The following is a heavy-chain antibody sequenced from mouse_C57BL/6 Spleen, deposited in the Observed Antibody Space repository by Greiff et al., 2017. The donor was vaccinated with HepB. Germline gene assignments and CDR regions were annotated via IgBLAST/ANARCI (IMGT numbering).Heavy chain of an antibody. V-gene: IGHV1-15*01. CDR2: IDPETGGT. D-gene: IGHD2-10*01. J-gene: IGHJ4*01. CDR3: TAYYGDY. CDR1: GYTFTDYE. Sequence: VQLQESGAELVRPGASVTLSCKASGYTFTDYEMHWVKQTPVHGLEWIGAIDPETGGTAYNQKFKGKAILTADKSSSTAYMELRSLTSEDSAVYYCTAYYGDYWGQGTSVTVSS.